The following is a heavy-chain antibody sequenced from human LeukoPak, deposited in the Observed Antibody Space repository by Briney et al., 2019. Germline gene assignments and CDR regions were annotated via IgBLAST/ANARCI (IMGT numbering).Heavy chain of an antibody. CDR2: INPSGGST. CDR1: GYTFTSYY. V-gene: IGHV1-46*01. CDR3: AREWSIVVVPAAIRGENAFDI. J-gene: IGHJ3*02. Sequence: ASVNVSCKASGYTFTSYYMHWVRQAPGQGLEWMGIINPSGGSTSYAQKFQGRVTMTRDTSTSTVYMELSSLRSEDTAVYYCAREWSIVVVPAAIRGENAFDIWGQGTMVTVSS. D-gene: IGHD2-2*01.